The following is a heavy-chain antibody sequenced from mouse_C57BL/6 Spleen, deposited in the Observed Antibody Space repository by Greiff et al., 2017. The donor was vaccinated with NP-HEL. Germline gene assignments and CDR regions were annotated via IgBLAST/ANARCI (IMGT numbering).Heavy chain of an antibody. Sequence: VQLVESGAELVKPGASVKMSCKASGYTFTSYWITWVKQRPGQGLEWIGDIYPGSGSTNYNEKFKSKATLTVDTSSSTAYMQLSSLTSEDSAVYYCARERGPPFDYWGQGTTLTVSS. CDR3: ARERGPPFDY. CDR2: IYPGSGST. J-gene: IGHJ2*01. CDR1: GYTFTSYW. V-gene: IGHV1-55*01.